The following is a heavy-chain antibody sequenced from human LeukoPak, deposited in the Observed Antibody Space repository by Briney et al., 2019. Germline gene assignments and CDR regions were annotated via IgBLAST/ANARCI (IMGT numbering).Heavy chain of an antibody. CDR1: GFPFSSYW. CDR2: ISSSSSYI. J-gene: IGHJ3*02. Sequence: GGSLRLSCVASGFPFSSYWMTWVRQAPGKGLEWVSSISSSSSYIYYADSVKGRFTISRDNAKNSLYLQMNSLRAEDTAVYYCARDGAADAFDIWGQGTMVTVSS. D-gene: IGHD1-26*01. CDR3: ARDGAADAFDI. V-gene: IGHV3-21*01.